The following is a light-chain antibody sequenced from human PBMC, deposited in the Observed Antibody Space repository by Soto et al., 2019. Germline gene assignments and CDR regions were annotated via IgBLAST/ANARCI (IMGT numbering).Light chain of an antibody. Sequence: ALTQPASVSGSPGQSITISCTGTSSDVGGNKYVSWYQQYPGKVPKLLINKVTNRPSGVSYRFSGSKSGNTASLTISALLAEDEADYFCASSTSDSLYVFGTGTKVTVL. CDR2: KVT. CDR3: ASSTSDSLYV. CDR1: SSDVGGNKY. V-gene: IGLV2-14*01. J-gene: IGLJ1*01.